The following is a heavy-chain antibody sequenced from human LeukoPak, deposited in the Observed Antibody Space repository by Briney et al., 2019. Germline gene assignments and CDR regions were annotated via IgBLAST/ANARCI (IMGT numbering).Heavy chain of an antibody. J-gene: IGHJ4*02. CDR2: IWYDGSNK. CDR3: ARDCTNGVCYGTDFDY. D-gene: IGHD2-8*01. V-gene: IGHV3-33*01. CDR1: GXTFSSYG. Sequence: PGGSLRLSCAASGXTFSSYGVHWVRQAPGKGLEWVAVIWYDGSNKYYADSVKGRFTISRDNSKNTLYLQMNSLRAEDTAVYYCARDCTNGVCYGTDFDYWGQGTLVTVSS.